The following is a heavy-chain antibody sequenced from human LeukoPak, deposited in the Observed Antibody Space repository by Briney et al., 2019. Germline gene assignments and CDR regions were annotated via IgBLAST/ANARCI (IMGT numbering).Heavy chain of an antibody. J-gene: IGHJ4*02. CDR2: INADSSTI. Sequence: GGSLRLSCAASGLTFSTYVMNWVRQAPGKGLKWISYINADSSTIQYADSVRGRFTTSRDNAKNSLYLQMNSLRAEDTAVYYCVRDNSRGQSLGVIYWGQGSLVTVSS. CDR1: GLTFSTYV. V-gene: IGHV3-48*01. D-gene: IGHD3-22*01. CDR3: VRDNSRGQSLGVIY.